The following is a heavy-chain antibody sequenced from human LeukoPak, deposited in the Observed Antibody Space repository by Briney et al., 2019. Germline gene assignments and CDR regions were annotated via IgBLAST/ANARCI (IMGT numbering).Heavy chain of an antibody. J-gene: IGHJ4*02. CDR2: ISPYNGNT. CDR1: GYTFTSYG. D-gene: IGHD3-22*01. CDR3: ARGGSYYDSSGYYYVGFDY. V-gene: IGHV1-18*01. Sequence: ASVKVSCKASGYTFTSYGFSWVRQAPGQGLEWMAWISPYNGNTNYAQKLQVRVTMTTDTSTSKAYMELRSLRSDDTAVYYCARGGSYYDSSGYYYVGFDYWGQGTLVTVSS.